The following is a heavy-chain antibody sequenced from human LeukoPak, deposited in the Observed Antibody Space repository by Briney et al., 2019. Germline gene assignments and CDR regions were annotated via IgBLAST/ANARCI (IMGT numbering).Heavy chain of an antibody. V-gene: IGHV4-59*01. J-gene: IGHJ6*02. CDR1: GGSISSYY. CDR3: ARATAGTSYYYYGMDV. Sequence: SQTLSLTCTVSGGSISSYYWSWIRQPPGKGLEWIGYIYYSGSTNYNPSLKSRVTISVDTSKNQFSLKLSSVTAADTAVYYCARATAGTSYYYYGMDVWGQGTTVTVSS. D-gene: IGHD6-13*01. CDR2: IYYSGST.